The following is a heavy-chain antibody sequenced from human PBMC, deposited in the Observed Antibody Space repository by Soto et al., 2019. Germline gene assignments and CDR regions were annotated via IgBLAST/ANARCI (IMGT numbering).Heavy chain of an antibody. CDR1: GGFISSSSYY. J-gene: IGHJ5*02. Sequence: QLQLQESGPGLVKPSETLSLTCTVSGGFISSSSYYWGWIRQPPGKGLEWIGSIYYSGSTYYNPSLKSRVTISVDTSKNHFSLKLSSVTAADTAVYYCATQEVGGSYVYTFDPWGQGTLVTVSS. V-gene: IGHV4-39*02. D-gene: IGHD1-26*01. CDR2: IYYSGST. CDR3: ATQEVGGSYVYTFDP.